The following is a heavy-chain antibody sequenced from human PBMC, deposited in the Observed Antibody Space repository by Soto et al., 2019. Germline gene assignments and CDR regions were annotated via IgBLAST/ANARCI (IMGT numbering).Heavy chain of an antibody. CDR2: ISSSSSTI. V-gene: IGHV3-48*01. D-gene: IGHD6-19*01. CDR1: GFTFSSYS. CDR3: ARDSSGWYFRFNPFDY. J-gene: IGHJ4*02. Sequence: GGSLRLSCAASGFTFSSYSMNWVRQAPGKGLEWVSYISSSSSTIYYADSVKGRFTISRDNAKNSLYLQMNSLRAEDTAVYYCARDSSGWYFRFNPFDYWGQGTLVTVSS.